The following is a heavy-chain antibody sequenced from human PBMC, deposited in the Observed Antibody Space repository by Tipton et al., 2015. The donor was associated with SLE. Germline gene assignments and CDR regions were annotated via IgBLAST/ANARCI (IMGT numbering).Heavy chain of an antibody. CDR3: ARDGGVNDY. J-gene: IGHJ4*02. Sequence: TLSLTCTVSGGSISSSSYYWGWIRQPPGKGLEWIGSIYYSGSTNYSPSLKSRVTISVDTSKNQFSLKLSSVTAADTAMYYCARDGGVNDYWGQGTLVTVSS. V-gene: IGHV4-39*07. CDR1: GGSISSSSYY. CDR2: IYYSGST. D-gene: IGHD2-8*01.